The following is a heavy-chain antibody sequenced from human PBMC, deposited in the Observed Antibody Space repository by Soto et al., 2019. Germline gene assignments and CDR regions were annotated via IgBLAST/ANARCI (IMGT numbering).Heavy chain of an antibody. J-gene: IGHJ6*02. CDR3: AKDPPPGGMDV. CDR2: ISYDGSNK. V-gene: IGHV3-30*18. CDR1: GFTFSSYG. Sequence: QVQLVESGGGVVQPGRSLRLSCAASGFTFSSYGMHWVRQAPGKGLEWVAVISYDGSNKYYADSVKGRFTISRDNSKNTLYLQMNSLRAEDTAVYYCAKDPPPGGMDVWGQGTTVTVSS.